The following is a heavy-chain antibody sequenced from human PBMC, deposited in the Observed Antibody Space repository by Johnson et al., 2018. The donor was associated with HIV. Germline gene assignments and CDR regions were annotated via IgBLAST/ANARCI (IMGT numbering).Heavy chain of an antibody. J-gene: IGHJ3*01. CDR3: ARAPYSGAFDL. CDR1: GFTFDDYG. CDR2: INWNGGST. D-gene: IGHD2-21*01. V-gene: IGHV3-20*04. Sequence: VQLVESGGGVVRPGGSLRLSCAASGFTFDDYGMSWVRQALGKGLEWVSGINWNGGSTYYADSVKGRFTISRDSSKNTLYLQMNSLRAEDTAVYYCARAPYSGAFDLWGQGTMVTVSS.